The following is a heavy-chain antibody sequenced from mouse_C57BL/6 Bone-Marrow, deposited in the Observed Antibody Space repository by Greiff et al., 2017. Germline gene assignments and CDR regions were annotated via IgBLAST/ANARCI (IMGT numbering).Heavy chain of an antibody. CDR3: ARHLGVNYAMDY. CDR1: GFTFSDYY. J-gene: IGHJ4*01. V-gene: IGHV5-12*01. D-gene: IGHD3-1*01. Sequence: DVKLVESGGGLVQPGGSLKLSCAASGFTFSDYYMYWVRQTPEKRLEWVAYISNGGGSTYYPDTVKGRFTISRDNAKNTLYLHMSRLKSEDTAMYYCARHLGVNYAMDYWGQGTSVTVSS. CDR2: ISNGGGST.